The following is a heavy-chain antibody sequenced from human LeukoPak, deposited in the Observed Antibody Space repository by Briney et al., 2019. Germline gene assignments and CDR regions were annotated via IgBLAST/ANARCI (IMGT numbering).Heavy chain of an antibody. D-gene: IGHD3-3*01. CDR3: ARVPFWSGYQSFDY. J-gene: IGHJ4*02. CDR2: ISAYNGNT. CDR1: GYTFTSYG. Sequence: ASVKVSCKASGYTFTSYGISWVRQAPGQGLEWMGWISAYNGNTNYAQKLQGRVTMTTDTSTSTAYMELRSLRSDDTSVYYCARVPFWSGYQSFDYWGQGTLVTVSS. V-gene: IGHV1-18*01.